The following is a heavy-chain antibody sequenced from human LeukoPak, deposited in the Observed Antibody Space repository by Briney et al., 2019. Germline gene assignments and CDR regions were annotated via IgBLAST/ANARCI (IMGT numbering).Heavy chain of an antibody. CDR1: GGSISSYY. J-gene: IGHJ5*02. CDR2: IYTSGST. Sequence: SETLSLTCTVSGGSISSYYWSWIRQPAGKGLEWIGRIYTSGSTNYNPSLKSRVTMSVDTSKNQFSLKLSSVTAADTAVYYCARDRLEWWDIVVVPAARRYNWFDPWGQGTLVTVSS. CDR3: ARDRLEWWDIVVVPAARRYNWFDP. V-gene: IGHV4-4*07. D-gene: IGHD2-2*01.